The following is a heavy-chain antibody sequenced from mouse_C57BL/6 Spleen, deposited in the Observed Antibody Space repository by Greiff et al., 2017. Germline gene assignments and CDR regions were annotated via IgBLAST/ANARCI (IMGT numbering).Heavy chain of an antibody. J-gene: IGHJ3*01. CDR2: INPNYGTN. CDR3: VRKCAY. D-gene: IGHD1-3*01. Sequence: VQLQQSGPELVKPGASVKISCKASGYSFTDYNMNWVKQSNGKSLEWIGVINPNYGTNSYNQTFKGKATLTEDQSSSTAYMQRNSLTSEDSAFYSCVRKCAYWGQGTLVTVSS. V-gene: IGHV1-39*01. CDR1: GYSFTDYN.